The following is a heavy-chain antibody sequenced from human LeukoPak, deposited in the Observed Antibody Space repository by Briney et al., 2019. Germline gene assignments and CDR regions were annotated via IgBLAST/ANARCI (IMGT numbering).Heavy chain of an antibody. CDR3: AKSRGGVVVVAATLNWFDP. D-gene: IGHD2-15*01. J-gene: IGHJ5*02. CDR1: GFTFSSYA. CDR2: ISSNGGST. V-gene: IGHV3-64*01. Sequence: AGGSLRLSCAASGFTFSSYAMHWVRQAPGKGLEYVSAISSNGGSTYYANSVKGRFTISRDNSKNTLYLQMGSLRAEDMAVYYCAKSRGGVVVVAATLNWFDPWGQGTLVTVSS.